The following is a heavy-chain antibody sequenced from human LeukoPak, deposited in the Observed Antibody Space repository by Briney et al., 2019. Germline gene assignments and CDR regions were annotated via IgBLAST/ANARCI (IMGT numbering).Heavy chain of an antibody. V-gene: IGHV3-7*04. J-gene: IGHJ4*02. D-gene: IGHD3-9*01. CDR3: ARDDYDILSGYYKGSDY. Sequence: GGALRLSCAASGFTFSSFWMSWVRQAPGKGLEWVANIEQDGSQKYYVDSVKGRFTISRDNAKNSLFLQINGLRAEDTAVYYCARDDYDILSGYYKGSDYWGQGTLVTVSS. CDR2: IEQDGSQK. CDR1: GFTFSSFW.